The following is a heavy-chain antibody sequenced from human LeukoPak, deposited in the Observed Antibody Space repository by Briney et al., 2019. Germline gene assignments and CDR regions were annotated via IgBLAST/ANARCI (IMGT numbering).Heavy chain of an antibody. D-gene: IGHD6-13*01. J-gene: IGHJ3*02. Sequence: PGESLRLSCAASGFTFSRNSMNWVRQAPGKGLEWVSYSSASGTIFYADSVKGRFTISRDIAKNSLYLQMNSLRAEDTAVYYCARDLGGSSWSLRAFDIWGQGTMVTVSS. V-gene: IGHV3-48*04. CDR1: GFTFSRNS. CDR2: SSASGTI. CDR3: ARDLGGSSWSLRAFDI.